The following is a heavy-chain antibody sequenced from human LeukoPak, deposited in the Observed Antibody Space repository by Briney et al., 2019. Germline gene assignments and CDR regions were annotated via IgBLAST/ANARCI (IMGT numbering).Heavy chain of an antibody. CDR3: ARSNYDFWSGYYTEGGYFDY. CDR2: ISSNSSNI. J-gene: IGHJ4*02. Sequence: GGSLRLSCAASGFTFSSYSINWVRQAPGKGLEWVSYISSNSSNIYYADSVKGRFTISRDNAKNSLYLQMNSLRAEDTAVYYCARSNYDFWSGYYTEGGYFDYWGQGTLVTVSS. V-gene: IGHV3-48*01. CDR1: GFTFSSYS. D-gene: IGHD3-3*01.